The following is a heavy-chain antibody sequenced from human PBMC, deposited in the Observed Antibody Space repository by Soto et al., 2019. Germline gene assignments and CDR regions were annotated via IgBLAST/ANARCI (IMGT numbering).Heavy chain of an antibody. CDR2: ISYDGSNK. Sequence: QVQLVESGGGVVQPGRSLRLSCAASGFTFSSYAMHWVRQAPGKGLEWVAVISYDGSNKYYADSVKGRFTISRDNSKNTLYLQMNSLRAEDTAVYYCARGSLRYFDWLTWFDYWGQGTLVTVSS. CDR3: ARGSLRYFDWLTWFDY. V-gene: IGHV3-30-3*01. CDR1: GFTFSSYA. J-gene: IGHJ4*02. D-gene: IGHD3-9*01.